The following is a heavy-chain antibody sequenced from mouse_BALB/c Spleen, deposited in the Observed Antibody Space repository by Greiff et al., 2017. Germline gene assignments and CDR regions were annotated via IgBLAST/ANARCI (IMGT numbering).Heavy chain of an antibody. D-gene: IGHD1-1*01. Sequence: EVQLQESGPGLVKPSQSLSLTCTVTGYSITSDYAWNWIRQFPGNKLEWMGYISYSGSTSYNPSLKSRISITRDTSKNQFFLQLNSVTTEDTATYYCAGGSSYDYAMDYWGQGTSVTVSS. CDR1: GYSITSDYA. CDR3: AGGSSYDYAMDY. J-gene: IGHJ4*01. CDR2: ISYSGST. V-gene: IGHV3-2*02.